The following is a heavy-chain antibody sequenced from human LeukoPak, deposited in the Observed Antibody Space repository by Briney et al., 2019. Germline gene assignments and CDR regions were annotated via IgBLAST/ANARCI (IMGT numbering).Heavy chain of an antibody. Sequence: PGGSLRLSCAASGFTFSSYSMNWVRQAPGKGLEWVSSISSSSSYIYYADSVKGRFTISRDNAKNSLYLQMNSLRAEDTAVYYCARDSGGLRYYMDVWGKGTTVTASS. CDR2: ISSSSSYI. CDR3: ARDSGGLRYYMDV. D-gene: IGHD3-10*01. V-gene: IGHV3-21*01. J-gene: IGHJ6*03. CDR1: GFTFSSYS.